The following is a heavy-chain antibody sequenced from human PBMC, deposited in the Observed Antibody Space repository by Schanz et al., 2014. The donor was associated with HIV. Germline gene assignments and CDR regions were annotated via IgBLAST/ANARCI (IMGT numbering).Heavy chain of an antibody. CDR3: AIRTPMISFGAFDI. Sequence: VQLVESGGGVVQPGRSLRLSCAASGFTFYTYAMSWVRQAPGKGLEWVSTISAGVGTASYADSVKGRFTISRDNSKKMLFLQMNRLRAEDTAVYYCAIRTPMISFGAFDIWGRGTMVTVSS. CDR1: GFTFYTYA. J-gene: IGHJ3*02. CDR2: ISAGVGTA. D-gene: IGHD3-16*01. V-gene: IGHV3-23*04.